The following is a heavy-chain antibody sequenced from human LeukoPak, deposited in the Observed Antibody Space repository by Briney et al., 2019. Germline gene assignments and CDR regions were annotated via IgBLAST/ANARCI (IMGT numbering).Heavy chain of an antibody. V-gene: IGHV3-23*01. D-gene: IGHD3-22*01. CDR3: AKGYYYDSSGYYYHFDY. CDR1: GFTFSSYA. J-gene: IGHJ4*02. CDR2: ISGSGGST. Sequence: GGSLRLPCAASGFTFSSYAMSWVRQAPGKGLEWVSAISGSGGSTYYADSVKGRFTISRDNSKNTLYLQMNSLRAEDTAVYYCAKGYYYDSSGYYYHFDYWGQGTLVTVSS.